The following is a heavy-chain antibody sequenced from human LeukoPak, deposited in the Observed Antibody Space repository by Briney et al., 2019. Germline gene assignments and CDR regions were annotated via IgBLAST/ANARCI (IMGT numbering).Heavy chain of an antibody. CDR2: INPNSGGA. V-gene: IGHV1-2*02. D-gene: IGHD6-25*01. Sequence: ASVKVSCKASGYSFTGYYIHWVRQGPGQGLEWMGWINPNSGGANYAQKVQGRVTMARDTSISTAYMELTRLNSDDTAVYYCARRAVYYYYGMDVWGQGSTVTISS. CDR3: ARRAVYYYYGMDV. J-gene: IGHJ6*02. CDR1: GYSFTGYY.